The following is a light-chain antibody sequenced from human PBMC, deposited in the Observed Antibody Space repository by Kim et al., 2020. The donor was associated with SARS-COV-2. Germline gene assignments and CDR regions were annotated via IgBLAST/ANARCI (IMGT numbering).Light chain of an antibody. J-gene: IGKJ5*01. V-gene: IGKV3-15*01. Sequence: EVVLTQSPATLSVSPGERATLSCRASQSVSSNLAWYQQKPGQAPSLLIYDASTTATGIPARFSGSGSGTQFTLTISSLQSEDFAVYYCQHYNNWPPITFGQGTRLEIK. CDR1: QSVSSN. CDR2: DAS. CDR3: QHYNNWPPIT.